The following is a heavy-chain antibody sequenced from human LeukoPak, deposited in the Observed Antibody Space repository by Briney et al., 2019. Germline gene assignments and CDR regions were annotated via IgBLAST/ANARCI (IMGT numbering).Heavy chain of an antibody. CDR2: ISYDGSNK. V-gene: IGHV3-30*04. Sequence: SGGSLRLSCAASGFTFSSYAMHWVRQAPGKGLEWVAVISYDGSNKYYADSVKGRFTISRDNSKNTLYLQMNSLRAEDTAVYYCARDLIWFGELLLDYWGQGTLVTVSS. J-gene: IGHJ4*02. D-gene: IGHD3-10*01. CDR1: GFTFSSYA. CDR3: ARDLIWFGELLLDY.